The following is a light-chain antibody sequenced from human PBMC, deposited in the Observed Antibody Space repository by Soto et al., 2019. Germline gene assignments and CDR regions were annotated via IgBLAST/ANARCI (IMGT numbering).Light chain of an antibody. CDR3: QQRGNWIT. Sequence: EIVLTQSPATLSLSPGERATLSCRASQSVSSYLAWYQQKPGQAPRLLIYDASNRATGIPARFSASGSGTDFTLTSSSLEPEDSAVYYCQQRGNWITFGPGHDWRLN. V-gene: IGKV3-11*01. J-gene: IGKJ5*01. CDR1: QSVSSY. CDR2: DAS.